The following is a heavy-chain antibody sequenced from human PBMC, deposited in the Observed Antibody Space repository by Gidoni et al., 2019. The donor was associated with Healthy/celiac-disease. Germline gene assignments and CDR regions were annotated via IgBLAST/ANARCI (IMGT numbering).Heavy chain of an antibody. Sequence: QVQLVESGGGVVQPGGSLRLSWAGAGCTLSRYGLHWVGQAPGKGVGWVAFIRYDGSNKYYADSVKCRFTISRDNSKNTLYLQMNSLRAEDTAVYYCAKELVVPAAIVPEYYYYYYGMDVWGQGTTVTVSS. CDR3: AKELVVPAAIVPEYYYYYYGMDV. V-gene: IGHV3-30*02. J-gene: IGHJ6*02. CDR2: IRYDGSNK. CDR1: GCTLSRYG. D-gene: IGHD2-2*02.